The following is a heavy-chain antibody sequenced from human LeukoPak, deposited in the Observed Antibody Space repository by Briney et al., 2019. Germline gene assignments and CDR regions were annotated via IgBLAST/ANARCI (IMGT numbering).Heavy chain of an antibody. J-gene: IGHJ4*02. CDR1: GGSISSYY. CDR2: IYYSGST. V-gene: IGHV4-59*01. Sequence: SETLSLTCTVSGGSISSYYWSWIRQPPGKGLEWIGYIYYSGSTNYNPSLKSRVTISVDTSKNQFSLKLSSVTAADTAVYYCARGVYYCISTSCYYFDYWGQGTLVTVSS. D-gene: IGHD2-2*01. CDR3: ARGVYYCISTSCYYFDY.